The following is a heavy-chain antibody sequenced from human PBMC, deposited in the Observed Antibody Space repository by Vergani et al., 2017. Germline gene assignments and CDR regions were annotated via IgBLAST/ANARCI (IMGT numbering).Heavy chain of an antibody. J-gene: IGHJ4*02. D-gene: IGHD3-9*01. CDR1: GGSFSGYY. CDR3: ALRTYYDILTGYYLDY. CDR2: INHSGST. V-gene: IGHV4-34*01. Sequence: QVQLQQWGAGLLKPSETLSLTCAVYGGSFSGYYWSWIRQPPGKGLEWIGEINHSGSTNYNPSLKRRVTISVDTSKNQFSLKLSSVTAADTAVYYCALRTYYDILTGYYLDYWGQGTLVTVSS.